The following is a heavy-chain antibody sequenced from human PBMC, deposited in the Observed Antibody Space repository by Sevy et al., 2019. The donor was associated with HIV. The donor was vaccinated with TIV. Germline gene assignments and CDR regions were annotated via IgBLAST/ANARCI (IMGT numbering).Heavy chain of an antibody. CDR1: GFTFSNAW. D-gene: IGHD3-3*01. J-gene: IGHJ6*02. Sequence: GGSLRLSCAASGFTFSNAWMSWVRQAPGKGLEWVGRIKSKTDGGTTDYAAPVKGRLTISRDDSKNTLYLQMNSLKTEDTAVYYCTTDFWSGSHYYYYGMDVWGQGTTVTVSS. CDR3: TTDFWSGSHYYYYGMDV. CDR2: IKSKTDGGTT. V-gene: IGHV3-15*01.